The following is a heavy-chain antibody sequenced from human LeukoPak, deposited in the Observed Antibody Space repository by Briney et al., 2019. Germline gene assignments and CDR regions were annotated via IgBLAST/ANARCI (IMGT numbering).Heavy chain of an antibody. J-gene: IGHJ4*02. CDR2: IKPSGGST. Sequence: ASVKGSCKASGYSFTTYYMHWVRQAPGQGLEWMGIIKPSGGSTSYAQKFQDRVTMTRDTSTSTVYMELSSLRSEDTAVYYCARVHDSDWYFDDWGQGTLVTVSS. CDR1: GYSFTTYY. D-gene: IGHD6-19*01. V-gene: IGHV1-46*01. CDR3: ARVHDSDWYFDD.